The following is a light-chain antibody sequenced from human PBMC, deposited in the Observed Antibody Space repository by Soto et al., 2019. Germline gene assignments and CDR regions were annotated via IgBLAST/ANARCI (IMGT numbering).Light chain of an antibody. J-gene: IGKJ1*01. CDR2: GAS. CDR1: QSVRSNF. Sequence: EIVLTQSPGTLSLSPGERVTLSCRASQSVRSNFLAWYQQRPGQAPRLLIYGASSRATGIPDRFSGSGSGTDLTLIISRLEPEDCAVYYCQQYGSALQTFGQGTKVEIK. CDR3: QQYGSALQT. V-gene: IGKV3-20*01.